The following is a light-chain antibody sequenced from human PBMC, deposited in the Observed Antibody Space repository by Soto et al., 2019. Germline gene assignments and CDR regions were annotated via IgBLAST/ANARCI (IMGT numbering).Light chain of an antibody. Sequence: EAVLTQSPATLSLSPGERATLSCRASQSVSSYLAWYQKKPGQAPRLVIYDATNRATGIPARFGGSGSGTDFTLTISSLEPEDFAVYYCQQRQYWPPITFGQGTRLEIK. CDR1: QSVSSY. CDR2: DAT. V-gene: IGKV3-11*01. J-gene: IGKJ5*01. CDR3: QQRQYWPPIT.